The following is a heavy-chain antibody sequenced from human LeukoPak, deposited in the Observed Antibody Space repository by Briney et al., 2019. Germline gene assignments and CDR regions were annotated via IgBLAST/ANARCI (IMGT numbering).Heavy chain of an antibody. J-gene: IGHJ4*02. V-gene: IGHV1-2*02. CDR2: INPNSGGT. D-gene: IGHD3-10*01. CDR3: ALLREGRLASFDY. Sequence: ASVKVSCKASGYTFTGYYMHWVRQAPGQGLEWMGWINPNSGGTNYAQKLQGRVTMTTDTSTSTAYMELRSLRSDDTAVYYCALLREGRLASFDYWGQGTLVTVSS. CDR1: GYTFTGYY.